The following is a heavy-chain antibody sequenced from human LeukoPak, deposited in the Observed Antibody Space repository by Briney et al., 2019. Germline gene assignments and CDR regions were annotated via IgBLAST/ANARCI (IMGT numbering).Heavy chain of an antibody. Sequence: SETLSLTCAVYGGSFSGYYWSWIRQPPEKGLEWIGEINHSGSTNYNPSLKSRVTISVDTSKNQFSLKLSSVTAADTAVYYCARTTRFQKLNDYWGQGTLVTVSS. D-gene: IGHD1-1*01. CDR1: GGSFSGYY. CDR2: INHSGST. J-gene: IGHJ4*02. V-gene: IGHV4-34*01. CDR3: ARTTRFQKLNDY.